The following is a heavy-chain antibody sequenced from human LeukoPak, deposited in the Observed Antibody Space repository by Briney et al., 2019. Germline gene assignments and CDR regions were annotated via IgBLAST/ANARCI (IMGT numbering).Heavy chain of an antibody. J-gene: IGHJ3*02. Sequence: SETLSLTCTVSDGSIINNNHYWGWTRQPPGKGLEWIGSISYSGGTAYNPSLRSRVTISVDTSKNQFSLKLSSVTAADTAVYYCARVKQDAFDIWGQGTMVTVSS. V-gene: IGHV4-39*01. CDR3: ARVKQDAFDI. CDR2: ISYSGGT. CDR1: DGSIINNNHY.